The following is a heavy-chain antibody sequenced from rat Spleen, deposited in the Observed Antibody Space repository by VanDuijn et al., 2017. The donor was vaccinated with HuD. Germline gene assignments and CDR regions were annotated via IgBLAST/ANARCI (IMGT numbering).Heavy chain of an antibody. CDR3: ARADISAIYTDGI. D-gene: IGHD1-2*01. J-gene: IGHJ2*01. CDR1: GFSLSSYG. V-gene: IGHV2-13*01. CDR2: IWGNGNT. Sequence: QVQLKESGPGLVQPSQTLSLTCTVSGFSLSSYGVIWVRQPPGKGLEWMGVIWGNGNTNYKSVFKSRLSISRDTSKSQVFLKVNSLQTEDTAMYFCARADISAIYTDGIWGQGVMVTVSS.